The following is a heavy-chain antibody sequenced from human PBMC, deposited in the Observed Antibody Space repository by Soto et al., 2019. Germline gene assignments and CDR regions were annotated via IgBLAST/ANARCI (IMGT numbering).Heavy chain of an antibody. V-gene: IGHV3-7*05. CDR2: IQQDGSEK. Sequence: EVQLVESGGGLVQPGGSLRVSCAASGFTFSSYWMSWVRQAPGKGLEWVANIQQDGSEKYYVDSVKGRFTISRDNAQNSLYLQMNNLRAEDTAVYYCARYCSSTSCYDLVEGLAARFDNWGQGTLVTVSS. D-gene: IGHD2-2*01. J-gene: IGHJ4*02. CDR1: GFTFSSYW. CDR3: ARYCSSTSCYDLVEGLAARFDN.